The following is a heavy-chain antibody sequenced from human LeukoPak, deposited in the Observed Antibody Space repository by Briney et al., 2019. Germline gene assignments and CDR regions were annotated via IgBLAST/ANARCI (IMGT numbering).Heavy chain of an antibody. J-gene: IGHJ4*02. CDR1: GFTFSDYY. CDR3: ARAVGARTHYYFDY. V-gene: IGHV3-11*01. D-gene: IGHD1-26*01. CDR2: ISSSGSTI. Sequence: AGGSLRLSCAASGFTFSDYYMSWIRQAPGKGLEWVSYISSSGSTIYYADSVKGRFTISRDNAKNSLYLHMNSLRAEDTAVYYCARAVGARTHYYFDYWGQGTLVTVAS.